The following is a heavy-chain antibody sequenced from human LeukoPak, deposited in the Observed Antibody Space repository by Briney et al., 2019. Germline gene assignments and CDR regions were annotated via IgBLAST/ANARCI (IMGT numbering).Heavy chain of an antibody. D-gene: IGHD4-17*01. J-gene: IGHJ4*02. CDR1: GGTFSSYA. CDR3: ASTLNTVTADY. Sequence: AASVKVSCKASGGTFSSYAISWVRQAPGQGLEWMGGIIPIFGTANYAQKFQGRVTITADESTSTAYMELSSLRSEDTAVYYCASTLNTVTADYWGQGTLVTVSS. CDR2: IIPIFGTA. V-gene: IGHV1-69*13.